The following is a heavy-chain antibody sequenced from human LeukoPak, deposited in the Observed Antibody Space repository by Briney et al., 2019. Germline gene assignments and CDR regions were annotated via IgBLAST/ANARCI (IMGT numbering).Heavy chain of an antibody. Sequence: SETLSLTCTVSGGSISSYQWNWIRQPAGKGLEWTGRIFISGSTNYNPSLKSRVTMSVDTSNNQFSLKLSSVTAADTAVYYCARATHSGSLAPFDFWGQGTLVTVSS. J-gene: IGHJ4*02. CDR1: GGSISSYQ. V-gene: IGHV4-4*07. D-gene: IGHD1-26*01. CDR2: IFISGST. CDR3: ARATHSGSLAPFDF.